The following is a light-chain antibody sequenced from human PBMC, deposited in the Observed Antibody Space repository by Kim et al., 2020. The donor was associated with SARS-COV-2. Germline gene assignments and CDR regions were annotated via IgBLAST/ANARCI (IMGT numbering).Light chain of an antibody. V-gene: IGKV3-11*01. CDR3: QQRSSWPMT. CDR2: EAS. Sequence: EVVLTQSPATLSFSPGERATLSCRASQSVSAYLAWYQQKPGQAPRLLIYEASNRATGIPARFSGSGSGTDFTLTISSLEPEYSAVYYCQQRSSWPMTFGQGTRLEIK. CDR1: QSVSAY. J-gene: IGKJ5*01.